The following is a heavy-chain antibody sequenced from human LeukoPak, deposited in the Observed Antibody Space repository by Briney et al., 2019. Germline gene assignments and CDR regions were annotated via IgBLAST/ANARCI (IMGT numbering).Heavy chain of an antibody. CDR2: ISGSGGST. D-gene: IGHD2-2*02. CDR1: GFTFSSYA. V-gene: IGHV3-23*01. Sequence: GSLRLSCAASGFTFSSYAMSWVRQAPGKGLEWVSAISGSGGSTYYADSVKGRFTISRDNSKNTLYLQMNSLRAEDTAVYYCAKDLYCSSTSCYKGEGNWFDPWGQGTLVTVSS. J-gene: IGHJ5*02. CDR3: AKDLYCSSTSCYKGEGNWFDP.